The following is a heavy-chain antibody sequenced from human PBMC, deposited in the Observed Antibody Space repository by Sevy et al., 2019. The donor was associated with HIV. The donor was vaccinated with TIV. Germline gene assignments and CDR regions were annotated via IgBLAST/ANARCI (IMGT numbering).Heavy chain of an antibody. D-gene: IGHD1-20*01. CDR2: ITSSSSFI. J-gene: IGHJ6*02. CDR3: ARPTSGLSEYEPLDNARFYGMDV. V-gene: IGHV3-21*01. CDR1: GFTFRSYS. Sequence: GGSLRLSCAASGFTFRSYSMNWVRQAPGRGLEWVSSITSSSSFIFYADSVKGRFTISRGNAKNSLFLQMNGLRAEDTAVYYCARPTSGLSEYEPLDNARFYGMDVWGQGTTVTVSS.